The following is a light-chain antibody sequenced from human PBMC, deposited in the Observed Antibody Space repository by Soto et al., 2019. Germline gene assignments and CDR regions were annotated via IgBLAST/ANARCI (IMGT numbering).Light chain of an antibody. V-gene: IGLV2-23*02. Sequence: QSALTQPASVSGSLGQSINISCTGTTSNVGGFNLVSWYQQHRGKAPKVILYEVSRRPSGISDRFSGSKSGNTASLTISGLRAEDEAVYYCSAYAGSNNFVFGSGTKLTVL. J-gene: IGLJ1*01. CDR3: SAYAGSNNFV. CDR2: EVS. CDR1: TSNVGGFNL.